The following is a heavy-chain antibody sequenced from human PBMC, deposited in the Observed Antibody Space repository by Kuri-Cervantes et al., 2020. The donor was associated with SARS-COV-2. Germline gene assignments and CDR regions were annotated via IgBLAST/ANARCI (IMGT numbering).Heavy chain of an antibody. Sequence: GESLKISCAASGFTFSDYYMSWIRQAPGKGLEWVSAISGSGGSTYYADSVKGRFTISRDNSKNTLYLQMNSLRAEDTAVYYCASRRDAAAGGLYYYYYMDVWGKGTTVTVSS. CDR1: GFTFSDYY. J-gene: IGHJ6*03. V-gene: IGHV3-23*01. D-gene: IGHD6-13*01. CDR3: ASRRDAAAGGLYYYYYMDV. CDR2: ISGSGGST.